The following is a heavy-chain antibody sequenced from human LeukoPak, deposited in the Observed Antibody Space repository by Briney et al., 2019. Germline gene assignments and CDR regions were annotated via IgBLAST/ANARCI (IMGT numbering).Heavy chain of an antibody. V-gene: IGHV1-2*02. J-gene: IGHJ5*02. CDR2: INPNSGGT. CDR3: ARDMLPVTTRTTPGS. D-gene: IGHD4-17*01. CDR1: GYTFTGCY. Sequence: ASVKVSCKASGYTFTGCYMHWVRQAPGQGLEWMGWINPNSGGTNYAQKFQGRVTMTRDTSISTAYMELSSLRSDDTAVYYCARDMLPVTTRTTPGSWGQGTLVTVSS.